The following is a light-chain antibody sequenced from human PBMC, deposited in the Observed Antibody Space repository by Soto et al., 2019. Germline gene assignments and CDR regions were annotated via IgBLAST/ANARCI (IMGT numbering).Light chain of an antibody. CDR2: QDN. CDR1: KLGDEY. CDR3: QAWDSSTVV. J-gene: IGLJ2*01. Sequence: SYELTQPPSVSVSPGQTASITCSGDKLGDEYASWYQQKPGQSPVLVIYQDNKRPSGIPERFSGSSSGNTVTLTISGTQAMDEADYYCQAWDSSTVVFGGGTQLTVL. V-gene: IGLV3-1*01.